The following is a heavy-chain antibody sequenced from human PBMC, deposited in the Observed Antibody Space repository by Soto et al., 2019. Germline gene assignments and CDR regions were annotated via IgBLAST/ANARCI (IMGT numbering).Heavy chain of an antibody. CDR2: MNPGSGDT. D-gene: IGHD3-16*01. J-gene: IGHJ5*02. CDR3: ARMATFGSLNWFDP. V-gene: IGHV1-8*01. CDR1: VEIFSSHA. Sequence: ASVGVTSKASVEIFSSHAVTWVRPATGQGLEWMGWMNPGSGDTGYAQKFQGRVSMTRDISIATAYMELSSLRSDDTAIYYCARMATFGSLNWFDPSGQGPGVTGPS.